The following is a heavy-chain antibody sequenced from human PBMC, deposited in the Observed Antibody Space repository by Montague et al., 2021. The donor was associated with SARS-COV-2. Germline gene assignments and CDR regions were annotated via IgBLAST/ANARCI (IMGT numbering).Heavy chain of an antibody. CDR3: ARWASRIAAAGANWFDP. D-gene: IGHD6-13*01. Sequence: SLRLSCAASGFTFSSYSMNWVRQAPGKGLEWVSSISSSSSYIYYADSVKGRFTISRDNAKNSLYLQMNSLRAEDTAVYYCARWASRIAAAGANWFDPWGQGTLVTVSS. V-gene: IGHV3-21*01. CDR1: GFTFSSYS. J-gene: IGHJ5*02. CDR2: ISSSSSYI.